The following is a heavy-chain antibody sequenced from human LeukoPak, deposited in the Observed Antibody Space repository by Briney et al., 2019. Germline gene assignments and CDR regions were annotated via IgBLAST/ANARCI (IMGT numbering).Heavy chain of an antibody. CDR2: IYYSGST. V-gene: IGHV4-59*01. CDR1: GGSISSYY. Sequence: PSETLSLTCTVSGGSISSYYWSWIRQPPGKGLEWIGYIYYSGSTNYNPSLKSRVTISVDTSKNQFSLKLSSVTAADTAVYYCARIFPPEITIFGVPNGYFDYWGQGTLVTVSS. CDR3: ARIFPPEITIFGVPNGYFDY. J-gene: IGHJ4*02. D-gene: IGHD3-3*01.